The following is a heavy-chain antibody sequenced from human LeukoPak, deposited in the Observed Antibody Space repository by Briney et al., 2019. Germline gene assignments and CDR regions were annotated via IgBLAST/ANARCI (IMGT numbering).Heavy chain of an antibody. Sequence: GGSLRLSCAASGFSFNSYGMHWVRQAPGKGLEWVTFIRCDGSNKYYADFVKGRFTISRDNSENTLYLQMNSLRPEDTAVYYCAKTYYYDSSGYFPFKDWGQGTLVTVSS. J-gene: IGHJ4*02. CDR2: IRCDGSNK. CDR3: AKTYYYDSSGYFPFKD. V-gene: IGHV3-30*02. CDR1: GFSFNSYG. D-gene: IGHD3-22*01.